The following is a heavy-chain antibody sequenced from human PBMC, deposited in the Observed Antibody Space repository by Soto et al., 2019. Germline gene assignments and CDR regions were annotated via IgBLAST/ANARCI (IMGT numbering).Heavy chain of an antibody. D-gene: IGHD1-26*01. CDR2: IYYSGST. V-gene: IGHV4-59*08. CDR1: GGSISSYY. J-gene: IGHJ4*02. CDR3: ARHSGGYFGY. Sequence: SETLSLTCTVSGGSISSYYWSWIRQPPGKGLEWIGYIYYSGSTIYNPSLKSRITISVDTSKNQFSLNLSSVTAADTAVYYCARHSGGYFGYWGQGTLVTVSS.